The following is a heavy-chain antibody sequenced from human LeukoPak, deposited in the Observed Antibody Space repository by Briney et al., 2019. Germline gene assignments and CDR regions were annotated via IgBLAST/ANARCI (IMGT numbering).Heavy chain of an antibody. CDR3: ARTAARRFDY. CDR2: INAGNGNT. CDR1: GYTFTSYA. V-gene: IGHV1-3*01. Sequence: ASVTVSCTASGYTFTSYAMHWVRQAPGQRLEWMGWINAGNGNTKYSQKFQGRVTITRDTSTSTVYMELSSLRSDDTAVYYCARTAARRFDYWGQGTLVTVSS. J-gene: IGHJ4*02. D-gene: IGHD6-6*01.